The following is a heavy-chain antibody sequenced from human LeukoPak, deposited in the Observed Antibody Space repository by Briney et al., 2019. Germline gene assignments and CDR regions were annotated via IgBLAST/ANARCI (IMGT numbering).Heavy chain of an antibody. D-gene: IGHD4-11*01. CDR2: IIPIFGTA. CDR1: GCTFSSYA. J-gene: IGHJ6*03. Sequence: SVKVSCTASGCTFSSYAISWVRQAPGQGLEWMGGIIPIFGTANYAQEFQGRVTITTDESTSTAYMELSSLRAEDTAVYYCARARYRPQKNYYCYYMDVWGKGTTVTVSS. CDR3: ARARYRPQKNYYCYYMDV. V-gene: IGHV1-69*05.